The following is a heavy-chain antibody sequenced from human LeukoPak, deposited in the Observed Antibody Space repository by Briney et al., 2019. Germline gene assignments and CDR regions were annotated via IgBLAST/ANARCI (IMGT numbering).Heavy chain of an antibody. V-gene: IGHV3-23*01. CDR2: ISGSGGNT. Sequence: GGCLRLSCAASGLTLKIYAMTWVRQAPGKGLEWVSAISGSGGNTYYAEFVKGRLTISRDTKKSTMYPQMNSLRAGDTAVYDCAKLYSRGDYYVSEGFDYWGQGTLVTVSS. CDR1: GLTLKIYA. CDR3: AKLYSRGDYYVSEGFDY. D-gene: IGHD3-22*01. J-gene: IGHJ4*02.